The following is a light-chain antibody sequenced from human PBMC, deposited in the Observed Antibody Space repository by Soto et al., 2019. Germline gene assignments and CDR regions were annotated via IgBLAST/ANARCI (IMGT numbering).Light chain of an antibody. CDR3: TAWDDSLEGPV. Sequence: QLVLTQPPSVSGTPGQRVTISCSGSSSNIGSGSVNWYQQLPGTAPKLLIFNNNQWPSGVPDRFSGSKSGTSASLAISGLQSEDEADYYCTAWDDSLEGPVFGGGTKLTVL. V-gene: IGLV1-44*01. CDR1: SSNIGSGS. J-gene: IGLJ2*01. CDR2: NNN.